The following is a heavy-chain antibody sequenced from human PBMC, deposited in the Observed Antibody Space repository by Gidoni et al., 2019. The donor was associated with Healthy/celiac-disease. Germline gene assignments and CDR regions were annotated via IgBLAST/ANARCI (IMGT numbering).Heavy chain of an antibody. CDR2: ISSSSSTK. D-gene: IGHD1-26*01. J-gene: IGHJ6*03. Sequence: EVQLVESGGGLVQPGGSLRLSCASSGFTFRSYSMNWVRQAPGKGLEWVSYISSSSSTKYYADSVKGRFTISRDNAKNSLYLQMNSLRDEDTAVYYCARDGVGASSLAHYSPYYYYMDVWGKGTTVTVSS. CDR3: ARDGVGASSLAHYSPYYYYMDV. CDR1: GFTFRSYS. V-gene: IGHV3-48*02.